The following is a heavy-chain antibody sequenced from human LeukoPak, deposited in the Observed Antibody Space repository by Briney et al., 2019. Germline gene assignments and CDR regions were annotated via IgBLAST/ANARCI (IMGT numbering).Heavy chain of an antibody. Sequence: GGSLRLSCAASGFTFSSYAMSWVRQAPGKGPEWVSAISGSGGSTYYADSVKGRFTISRDNAKNSLYLQMNSLRAEDTAVYYCARRRYNWNAIDYWGQGTLVTVSS. V-gene: IGHV3-23*01. CDR1: GFTFSSYA. D-gene: IGHD1-20*01. J-gene: IGHJ4*02. CDR3: ARRRYNWNAIDY. CDR2: ISGSGGST.